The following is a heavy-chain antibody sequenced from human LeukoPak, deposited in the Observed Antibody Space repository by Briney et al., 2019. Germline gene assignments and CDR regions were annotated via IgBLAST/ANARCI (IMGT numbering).Heavy chain of an antibody. J-gene: IGHJ4*02. CDR2: ISASGGST. D-gene: IGHD2-2*03. Sequence: GGSLRLSCAASGFIVSTNYISWVRQAPGKGLEWVSGISASGGSTYYADSVKGRFIISRDNSKNTLFLRMYNLRAEDTALYYCAKDGWIHAGTYDYWGQGSLVTVSS. CDR3: AKDGWIHAGTYDY. CDR1: GFIVSTNY. V-gene: IGHV3-23*01.